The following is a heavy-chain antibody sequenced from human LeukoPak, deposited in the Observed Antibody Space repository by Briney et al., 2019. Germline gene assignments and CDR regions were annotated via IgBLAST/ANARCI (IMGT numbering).Heavy chain of an antibody. CDR3: ARDSYQDYYGRFDP. CDR1: GFSFSNHG. D-gene: IGHD3-10*01. V-gene: IGHV3-33*01. J-gene: IGHJ5*02. CDR2: IWDDGNNK. Sequence: GGSLRLSCAASGFSFSNHGMHWVRQAPGKRLEWVAVIWDDGNNKRYANSVNGRFTTSRDNSENTLYLQMNGLTAEDTAMYYCARDSYQDYYGRFDPWGQGTLVIVSS.